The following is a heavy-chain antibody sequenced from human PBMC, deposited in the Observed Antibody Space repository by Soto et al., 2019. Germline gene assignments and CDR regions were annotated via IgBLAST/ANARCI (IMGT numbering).Heavy chain of an antibody. Sequence: SETLSLTCDVSGASITTYYWSWIRQAPGKGLEWIGNVYHTGSTDYNSSLRSRVTISVDTSKSQFSLNMNSVTAADTAVYYCARRLFGSGWTLDSWGQGALVTVSS. D-gene: IGHD6-19*01. CDR2: VYHTGST. CDR1: GASITTYY. V-gene: IGHV4-59*13. CDR3: ARRLFGSGWTLDS. J-gene: IGHJ4*02.